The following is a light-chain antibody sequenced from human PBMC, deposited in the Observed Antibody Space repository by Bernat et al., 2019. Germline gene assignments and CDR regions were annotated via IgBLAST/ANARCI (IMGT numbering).Light chain of an antibody. CDR1: QSVSSY. CDR3: QQRSNWAPTIT. J-gene: IGKJ5*01. CDR2: DAS. V-gene: IGKV3-11*01. Sequence: EIVLTQSPATLSLSPGERATLSCRASQSVSSYLAWYQQKPGHAPMLLIYDASNRATGMPARFSGVGSGTDFTLTISSLEPEDFAAYYCQQRSNWAPTITLGQGKRLEI.